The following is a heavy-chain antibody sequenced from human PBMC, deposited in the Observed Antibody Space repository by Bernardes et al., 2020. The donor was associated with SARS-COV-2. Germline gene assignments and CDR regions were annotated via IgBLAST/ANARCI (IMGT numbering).Heavy chain of an antibody. CDR3: ATVRRGPRGSYYFEH. D-gene: IGHD3-10*01. CDR2: ISSIGSDK. V-gene: IGHV3-11*01. J-gene: IGHJ4*02. Sequence: GGSLRLSCAASEFSLTDVFVSWIRQAPGKGLEWVAHISSIGSDKYYADSVKGRISISRDSDGNSVSLQMQSLRVEDTAIYYCATVRRGPRGSYYFEHWGQGTLATVSS. CDR1: EFSLTDVF.